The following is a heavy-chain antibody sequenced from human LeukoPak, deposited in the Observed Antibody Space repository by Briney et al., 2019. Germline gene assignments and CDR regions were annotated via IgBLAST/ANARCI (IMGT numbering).Heavy chain of an antibody. V-gene: IGHV4-59*12. Sequence: PSETLSLTCTVSGGSISSYYWSWIRQPPGKGLEWIGYIYYSGSTNYNPSLKSRVTISVDTSKNQFSLKLSSVTAADTAVYYCARDRRDWGTFDYWGQGTLVTVSS. J-gene: IGHJ4*02. CDR3: ARDRRDWGTFDY. D-gene: IGHD7-27*01. CDR2: IYYSGST. CDR1: GGSISSYY.